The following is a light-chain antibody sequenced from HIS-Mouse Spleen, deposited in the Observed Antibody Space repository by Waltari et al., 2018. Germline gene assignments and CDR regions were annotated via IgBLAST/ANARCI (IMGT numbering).Light chain of an antibody. V-gene: IGLV2-14*01. CDR2: EVS. J-gene: IGLJ1*01. CDR1: SSDVGGYNY. CDR3: SLYTSSSTF. Sequence: QSALTQPASVSGSPGQSITISCTGTSSDVGGYNYVSWYQQHPGKAPKLMIYEVSNRPSGVSNRFSGSKSGNTASLTISGLQAEDEADYYCSLYTSSSTFFGTGTKVTVL.